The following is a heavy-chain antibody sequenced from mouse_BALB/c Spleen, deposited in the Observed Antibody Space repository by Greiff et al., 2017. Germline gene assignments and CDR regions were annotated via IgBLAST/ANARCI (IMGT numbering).Heavy chain of an antibody. Sequence: EVQLVESGGGLVKPGGSLKLSCAASGFTFSSYAMSWVRQTPEKRLEWVASISSGGSTYYPDSVKGRFTISRDNARNILYLQMSSLRSEDTAMYYCARGESTIAWFAYWGQGTLVTVSA. D-gene: IGHD2-1*01. CDR3: ARGESTIAWFAY. V-gene: IGHV5-6-5*01. CDR1: GFTFSSYA. J-gene: IGHJ3*01. CDR2: ISSGGST.